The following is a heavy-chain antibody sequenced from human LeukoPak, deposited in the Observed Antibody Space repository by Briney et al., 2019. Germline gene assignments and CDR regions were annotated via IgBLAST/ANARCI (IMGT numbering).Heavy chain of an antibody. D-gene: IGHD6-13*01. CDR1: GFTFSSYG. V-gene: IGHV3-30*18. CDR3: AKDPPYSSSWYFFRRDHYFDY. J-gene: IGHJ4*02. Sequence: PGGSLRLSCAAAGFTFSSYGMHWVRQAPGKGLEWVAVISYDGSNKYYADSVKGRFTISRDNSKNTLYLQMNSLRAEDTAVYYCAKDPPYSSSWYFFRRDHYFDYWGQGTLVTVSS. CDR2: ISYDGSNK.